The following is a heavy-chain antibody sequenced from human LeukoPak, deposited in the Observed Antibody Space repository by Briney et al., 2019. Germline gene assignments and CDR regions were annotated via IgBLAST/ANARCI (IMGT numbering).Heavy chain of an antibody. Sequence: SVKVSCKASGGTFSSYAISWVRQAPGQGLEWMGGIIPIFGTANYAQKFQGRVTITADESTSTAYMELSSLRSEDTAVYYCALPNGAARPKPQPKFDYWGQGTLVTASS. J-gene: IGHJ4*02. CDR1: GGTFSSYA. V-gene: IGHV1-69*13. CDR2: IIPIFGTA. D-gene: IGHD6-6*01. CDR3: ALPNGAARPKPQPKFDY.